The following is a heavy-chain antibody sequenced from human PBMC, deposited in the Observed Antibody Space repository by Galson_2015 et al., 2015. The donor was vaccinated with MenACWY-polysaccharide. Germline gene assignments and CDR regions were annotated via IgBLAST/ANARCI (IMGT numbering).Heavy chain of an antibody. CDR2: INPNGGGT. D-gene: IGHD6-19*01. J-gene: IGHJ4*02. CDR1: GYTFSDCY. V-gene: IGHV1-2*02. CDR3: TREGGRYYVDY. Sequence: SVKVSCKASGYTFSDCYIHWVRQAPGQGLEWMGWINPNGGGTNYEQKYQARVTMTRDTSINTAYMELSRLSSDDTAVYYCTREGGRYYVDYWGQGTLVTVSS.